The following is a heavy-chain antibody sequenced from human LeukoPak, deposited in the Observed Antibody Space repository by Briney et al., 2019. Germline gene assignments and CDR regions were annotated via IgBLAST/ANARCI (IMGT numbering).Heavy chain of an antibody. CDR3: ARANYYDSSGYWGYFQH. D-gene: IGHD3-22*01. CDR1: GYSFTSYW. V-gene: IGHV5-51*01. J-gene: IGHJ1*01. CDR2: IYPGDSDT. Sequence: GESLKISCKSSGYSFTSYWIGWVRQMPGKGLEWMAIIYPGDSDTRYSRSFQGQVTISVDKSISTAYLQWSSLKASDTAMYYCARANYYDSSGYWGYFQHWGQGTLVTVSS.